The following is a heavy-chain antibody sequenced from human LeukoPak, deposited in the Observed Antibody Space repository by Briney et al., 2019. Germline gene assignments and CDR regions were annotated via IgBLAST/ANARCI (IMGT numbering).Heavy chain of an antibody. V-gene: IGHV1-46*01. Sequence: ASVKVSCRASGGTFSSYAISWVRQAPGQGLEWMGIINPSGGSTSYAQKFQGRVTMTRDTSTSTVYMELSSLRSEDTAVYYCARALTAGYSYGIDYWGQGTLVTVSS. CDR1: GGTFSSYA. D-gene: IGHD5-18*01. CDR3: ARALTAGYSYGIDY. J-gene: IGHJ4*02. CDR2: INPSGGST.